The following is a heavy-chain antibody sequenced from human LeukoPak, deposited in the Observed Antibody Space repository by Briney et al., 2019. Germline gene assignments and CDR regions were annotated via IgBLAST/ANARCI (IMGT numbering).Heavy chain of an antibody. CDR2: FSVNDKTT. J-gene: IGHJ3*02. Sequence: PGGSLRLSCAASGFIFSSYAMSWVRQAPGKGLEWVSGFSVNDKTTYYADSVKGRFTISRDNSKNTLYLQMNSLRAEDTAVYYCARRAAALDAFDIWGQGTMVTVSS. CDR1: GFIFSSYA. CDR3: ARRAAALDAFDI. D-gene: IGHD6-13*01. V-gene: IGHV3-23*01.